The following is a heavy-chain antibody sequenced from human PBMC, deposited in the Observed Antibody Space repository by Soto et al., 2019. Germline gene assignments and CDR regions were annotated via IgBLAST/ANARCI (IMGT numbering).Heavy chain of an antibody. CDR3: AKVVAGTEY. V-gene: IGHV3-23*01. CDR1: GFTFSNYD. J-gene: IGHJ4*02. CDR2: ISNSGGNT. D-gene: IGHD6-19*01. Sequence: EVPRLESGGGVVQPGGSLRLSCAASGFTFSNYDMSWVRQAPGKWLEWLSAISNSGGNTYYAASVKGRFTISRDDSKNTLYLQLNSLRAEYTDVYNCAKVVAGTEYWGQGTLVTVSS.